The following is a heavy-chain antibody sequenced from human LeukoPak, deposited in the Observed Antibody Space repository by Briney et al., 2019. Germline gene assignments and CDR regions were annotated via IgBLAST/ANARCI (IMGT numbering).Heavy chain of an antibody. J-gene: IGHJ5*02. V-gene: IGHV1-58*02. CDR2: IVVGSGNT. D-gene: IGHD3-22*01. CDR3: AAVSTYYYDSSGYPP. CDR1: GFTFTSSA. Sequence: GTSVKDSCKASGFTFTSSAMQWVRQARGQRLEWIGWIVVGSGNTNYAQKFQERVTITRDMSTSTAYMELSSLRSEDTAVYYCAAVSTYYYDSSGYPPWGQGTLVTVSS.